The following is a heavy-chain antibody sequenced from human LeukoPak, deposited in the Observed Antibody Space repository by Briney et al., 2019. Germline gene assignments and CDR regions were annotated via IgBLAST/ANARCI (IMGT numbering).Heavy chain of an antibody. Sequence: PSETLSLTCAVSGGSISSNSYYWGWIRQAPGKGLEWIGSIYYSGSTYYNPSLKSRVTISVDTSKNQFSLKLSSVTAADTAVYYCARTRYYYNSRSYGAPYYFDYWGQGTLVTVSS. CDR3: ARTRYYYNSRSYGAPYYFDY. CDR2: IYYSGST. J-gene: IGHJ4*02. CDR1: GGSISSNSYY. V-gene: IGHV4-39*01. D-gene: IGHD3-10*01.